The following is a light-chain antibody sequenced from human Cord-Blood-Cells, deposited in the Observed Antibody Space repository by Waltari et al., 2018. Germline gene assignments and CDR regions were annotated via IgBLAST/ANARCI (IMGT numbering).Light chain of an antibody. CDR2: DAS. J-gene: IGKJ1*01. CDR1: QSVSSY. Sequence: EIVLTQSPATLSLSPGERATLSCRASQSVSSYLAWYQQKPGQAPRLLIYDASNRATGIPARFRGSGSGTDFTLTISSLEPEDCAVYYCQQRSNWWTFGQGTKVEIK. V-gene: IGKV3-11*01. CDR3: QQRSNWWT.